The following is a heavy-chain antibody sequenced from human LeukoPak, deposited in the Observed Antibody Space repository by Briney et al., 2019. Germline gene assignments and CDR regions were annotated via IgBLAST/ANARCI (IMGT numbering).Heavy chain of an antibody. CDR1: GFTVSSYY. D-gene: IGHD6-13*01. Sequence: GGSLRLSCAASGFTVSSYYMYWVRQAPGKGLEWVSFIYSGGSTYYADSVKGRFTISRDNSKNTLYLQMNYLRAEDTALYYCAKNIAAPTTPFDYWGQRTLVTVSS. V-gene: IGHV3-66*01. CDR2: IYSGGST. CDR3: AKNIAAPTTPFDY. J-gene: IGHJ4*02.